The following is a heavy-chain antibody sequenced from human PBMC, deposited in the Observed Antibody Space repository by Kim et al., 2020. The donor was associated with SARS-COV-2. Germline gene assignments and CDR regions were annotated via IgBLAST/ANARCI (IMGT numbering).Heavy chain of an antibody. CDR1: GFTFSSYA. CDR3: AKAWGEIVVVVAADNAFDI. J-gene: IGHJ3*02. CDR2: ISGSGGST. V-gene: IGHV3-23*01. Sequence: GGSLRLSCAASGFTFSSYAMSWVRQAPGKGLEWVSAISGSGGSTYYADSVKGRFTISRDNSKNTLYLQMNSLRAEDTAVYYCAKAWGEIVVVVAADNAFDIWGQGTMVTVSS. D-gene: IGHD2-15*01.